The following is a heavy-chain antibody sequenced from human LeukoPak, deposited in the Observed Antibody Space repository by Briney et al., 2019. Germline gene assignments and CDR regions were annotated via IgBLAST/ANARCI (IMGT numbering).Heavy chain of an antibody. CDR1: GFTFSSYA. D-gene: IGHD3-22*01. J-gene: IGHJ4*02. CDR3: AKRGAYDNRYFDY. Sequence: GGSLTLSCAASGFTFSSYAMSWLRQAPGKGLEWVSSITTSGDNTYYADSVKGRFTISRDNSKNTLCLQMNSLRAEDTAVYYCAKRGAYDNRYFDYWGRGTLVSVS. V-gene: IGHV3-23*01. CDR2: ITTSGDNT.